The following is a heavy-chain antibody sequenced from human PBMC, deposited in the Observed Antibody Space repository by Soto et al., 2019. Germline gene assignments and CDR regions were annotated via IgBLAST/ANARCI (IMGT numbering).Heavy chain of an antibody. V-gene: IGHV4-34*01. CDR1: GGSFSNYY. CDR3: ARTSRFEY. Sequence: SETLSLTCAVYGGSFSNYYWSWVCQPPGKGLEWIGEINHRGSTNYNPSLKSRVTISVDTSKNQFSLKLSSVTAAETAVYYCARTSRFEYWGQGTLVTVSS. D-gene: IGHD6-6*01. CDR2: INHRGST. J-gene: IGHJ4*02.